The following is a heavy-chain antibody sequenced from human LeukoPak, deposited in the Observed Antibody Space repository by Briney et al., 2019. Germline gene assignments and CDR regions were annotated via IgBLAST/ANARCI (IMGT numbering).Heavy chain of an antibody. CDR2: IYHSGST. CDR3: ARVAAVAGTYYFDY. J-gene: IGHJ4*02. CDR1: GGSISSSNW. D-gene: IGHD6-19*01. V-gene: IGHV4-4*02. Sequence: PSETLSLTCAVSGGSISSSNWWSWVRQPPGKGLEWIGEIYHSGSTNYNPSLKSRVTISVDKSKNQFSLKLSSVTAADTAVYYCARVAAVAGTYYFDYWGPGTLVTVSS.